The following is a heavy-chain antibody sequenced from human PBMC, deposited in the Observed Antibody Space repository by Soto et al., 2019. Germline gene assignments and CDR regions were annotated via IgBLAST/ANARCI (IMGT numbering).Heavy chain of an antibody. D-gene: IGHD3-9*01. J-gene: IGHJ4*02. CDR2: IKYDGNEQ. CDR1: GFTFSNYY. V-gene: IGHV3-7*03. CDR3: SRENWFQDY. Sequence: GGSLRLSCAASGFTFSNYYMTWVRQAPGKGLEWVASIKYDGNEQNYVDSVKGRFTISRDNAKNSLYLQMNSLRAEDTALYYCSRENWFQDYWGQGTLVTVSS.